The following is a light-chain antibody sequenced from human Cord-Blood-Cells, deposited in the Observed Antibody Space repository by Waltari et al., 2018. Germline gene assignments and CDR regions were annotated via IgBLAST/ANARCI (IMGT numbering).Light chain of an antibody. CDR2: EDN. J-gene: IGLJ2*01. V-gene: IGLV6-57*01. CDR3: QSYDSSRV. CDR1: SGSIASNY. Sequence: NFMLTQPHSVSESPGKTVTISCTRSSGSIASNYVQWYQQRPGSSPTTVIYEDNQRPPGVADRFSGSIDSSSNSASLTISGLKTEDEADYYCQSYDSSRVFGGGTKLTVL.